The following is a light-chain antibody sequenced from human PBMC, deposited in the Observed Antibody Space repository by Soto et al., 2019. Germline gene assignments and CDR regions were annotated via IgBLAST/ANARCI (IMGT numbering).Light chain of an antibody. Sequence: QSVLTQPASVSGSPGQSIAISCTGTSGDVGGYDYVSWYQQHPDKAPKLMIYEVTKRPSWVSNRFSGSKSGNTASLTISGLQPEDEADYYCSSHTSGSTRVFGSGTKVPS. CDR1: SGDVGGYDY. V-gene: IGLV2-14*01. CDR3: SSHTSGSTRV. CDR2: EVT. J-gene: IGLJ1*01.